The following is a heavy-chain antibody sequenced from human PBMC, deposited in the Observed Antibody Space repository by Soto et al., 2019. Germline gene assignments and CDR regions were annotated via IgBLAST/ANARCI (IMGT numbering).Heavy chain of an antibody. Sequence: GGSLRLSCAASGFTFNIYGMHWVRQAPDKGLEWVALISYDGSNQYYADSVKGRFTIPRDNFKNTLFLQMNSLRADDTAVYYCAKDQASGQGSFDSWGQGTLVTVSS. CDR3: AKDQASGQGSFDS. V-gene: IGHV3-30*18. CDR1: GFTFNIYG. J-gene: IGHJ4*02. CDR2: ISYDGSNQ.